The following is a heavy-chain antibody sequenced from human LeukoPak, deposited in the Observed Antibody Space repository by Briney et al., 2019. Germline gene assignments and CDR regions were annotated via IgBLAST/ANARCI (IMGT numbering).Heavy chain of an antibody. J-gene: IGHJ4*02. CDR2: IIPIFGTA. D-gene: IGHD3-3*01. CDR3: ARTTTILEWLLWY. CDR1: GYTFTSYG. V-gene: IGHV1-69*13. Sequence: SVKVSCKASGYTFTSYGISWVRQDPGQGLEWMGGIIPIFGTANYAQKFQGRVTITADESTSTAYMELSSLRSEDTAVYYCARTTTILEWLLWYWGQGTLVTVSS.